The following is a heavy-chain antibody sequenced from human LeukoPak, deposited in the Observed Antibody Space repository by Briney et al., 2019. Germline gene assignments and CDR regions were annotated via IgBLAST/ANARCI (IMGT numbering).Heavy chain of an antibody. CDR3: ARGEIAAAADY. J-gene: IGHJ4*02. CDR2: INPNSGGT. Sequence: GASVKVSCKASGYTFTSYGISWVRQAPGQGLEWMGWINPNSGGTNYAQKFQGRVTMTRDTSISTAYMELSRLRSDDTAVYYCARGEIAAAADYWGQGTLVTVSS. CDR1: GYTFTSYG. D-gene: IGHD6-13*01. V-gene: IGHV1-2*02.